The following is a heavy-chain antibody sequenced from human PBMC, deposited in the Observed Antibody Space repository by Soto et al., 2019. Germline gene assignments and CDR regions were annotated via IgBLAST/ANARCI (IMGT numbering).Heavy chain of an antibody. D-gene: IGHD1-20*01. Sequence: EVQLVESGGGLVQPGGSLRLSCAASGFTFSSYWMHWVRQAPGKGLVWVSRINTDESSTTYADSVKGRFTISRDNAKNTLYLQRNSLRADDTAVYYCARRGPVTGLAYWGQGTLVTVSS. CDR1: GFTFSSYW. J-gene: IGHJ4*02. CDR3: ARRGPVTGLAY. CDR2: INTDESST. V-gene: IGHV3-74*01.